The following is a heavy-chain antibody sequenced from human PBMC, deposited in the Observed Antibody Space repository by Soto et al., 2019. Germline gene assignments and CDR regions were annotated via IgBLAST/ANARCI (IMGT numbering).Heavy chain of an antibody. J-gene: IGHJ4*02. CDR3: AKGTKPKWIQLWFDY. CDR2: ISYDGSNK. CDR1: GFTFSSYG. D-gene: IGHD5-18*01. Sequence: ESGGGVVQPGRSLRLSCAASGFTFSSYGMHWVRQAPGKGLEWVAVISYDGSNKYYADSVKGRFTISRDNSKNTLYLQMNSLRAEDTAVYYCAKGTKPKWIQLWFDYWGQGTLVTVSS. V-gene: IGHV3-30*18.